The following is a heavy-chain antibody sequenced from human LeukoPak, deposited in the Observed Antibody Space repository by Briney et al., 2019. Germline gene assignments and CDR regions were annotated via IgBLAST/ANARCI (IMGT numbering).Heavy chain of an antibody. CDR3: ARDKTNWFDP. J-gene: IGHJ5*02. CDR2: IIPILGIA. CDR1: GGTFSSYA. Sequence: SVKVSCKASGGTFSSYAISWVRQAPGQGLEWMGRIIPILGIANYAQKFQGRVTITADTSTSTAYMELRSLRSDDTAVYYCARDKTNWFDPWGQGTLVTVSS. V-gene: IGHV1-69*04.